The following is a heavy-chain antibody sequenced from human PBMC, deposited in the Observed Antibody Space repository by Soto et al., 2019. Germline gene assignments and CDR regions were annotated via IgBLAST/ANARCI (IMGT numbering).Heavy chain of an antibody. CDR3: ARDPVQPPYYRTFDY. CDR1: GFTFSSYG. Sequence: PGGSLRLSCAASGFTFSSYGMHWVRQAPGKGLEWVAVIWYDGSNKYYADSVKGRFTISRGNSKNTLYLQMNSLRAEDTAVYYGARDPVQPPYYRTFDYWGQGTLVTVSS. V-gene: IGHV3-33*01. CDR2: IWYDGSNK. D-gene: IGHD3-10*01. J-gene: IGHJ4*02.